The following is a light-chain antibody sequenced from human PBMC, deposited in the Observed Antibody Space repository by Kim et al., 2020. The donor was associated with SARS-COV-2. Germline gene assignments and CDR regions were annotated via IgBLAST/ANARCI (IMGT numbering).Light chain of an antibody. J-gene: IGKJ4*01. V-gene: IGKV3-11*01. Sequence: EIVLTQSPAILSLSPGERATLSCRASQSVSSSLAWYQQKPGQAPRLLIYETSNRATDIPARFSGSGSGTDFTLTISSLQPEDFAVYYCQQRSNWPPGLTFGGGTKVEI. CDR2: ETS. CDR3: QQRSNWPPGLT. CDR1: QSVSSS.